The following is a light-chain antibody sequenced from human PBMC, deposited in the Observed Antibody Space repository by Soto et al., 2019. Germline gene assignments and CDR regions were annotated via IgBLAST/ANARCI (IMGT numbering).Light chain of an antibody. CDR3: QQRSTWWT. J-gene: IGKJ1*01. Sequence: EIVLTQSPATLSLSLGERATLSCRASQRVWSHLAWYQQKPGQAPRLLIYDASNRATGIPARFSGSGSGTDFTLTISSLEPEDFAVYYCQQRSTWWTFGQGTKVELK. V-gene: IGKV3-11*01. CDR1: QRVWSH. CDR2: DAS.